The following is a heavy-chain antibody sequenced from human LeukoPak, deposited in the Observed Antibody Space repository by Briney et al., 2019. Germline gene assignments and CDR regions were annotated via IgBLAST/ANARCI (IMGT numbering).Heavy chain of an antibody. CDR2: ISGSGGST. D-gene: IGHD1-1*01. V-gene: IGHV3-23*01. CDR1: GLTFSSYA. Sequence: GGSLRLSCAASGLTFSSYAMSWVRQAPGKGLEWVSAISGSGGSTYYADSVKGRFTISRDNSKNTLYLQMNSLRAEDTAVYYCAKDSNWRDAFDIWGQGTMVTVSS. CDR3: AKDSNWRDAFDI. J-gene: IGHJ3*02.